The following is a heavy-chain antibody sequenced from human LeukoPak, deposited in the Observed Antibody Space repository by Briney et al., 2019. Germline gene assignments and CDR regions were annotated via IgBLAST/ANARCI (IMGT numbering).Heavy chain of an antibody. CDR3: ARDFRHHSSGWYGHNWFGP. CDR1: GYTFTGYY. V-gene: IGHV1-2*06. Sequence: ASVKVSCKASGYTFTGYYMHWVRQAPGQGLEWMGRINPNSGGTNYAQKFQGRVTMTRDTSISTAYMELSRLRSDDTAVYYCARDFRHHSSGWYGHNWFGPWGQGTLVTVSS. D-gene: IGHD6-13*01. CDR2: INPNSGGT. J-gene: IGHJ5*02.